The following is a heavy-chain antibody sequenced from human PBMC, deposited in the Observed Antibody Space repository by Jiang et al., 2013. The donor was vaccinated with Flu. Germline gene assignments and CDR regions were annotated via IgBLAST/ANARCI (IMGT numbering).Heavy chain of an antibody. Sequence: GSGLVKPSETLSLTCTVSGGSISSSSYYWGWIRQPPGKGLEWIGSIFYSGSTYYNPSLKSRVTISVDTSKNQFSLKLSSVTAADTAVYYCARRYCSSTSCYLSWFDPWGQGTLVTVSS. J-gene: IGHJ5*02. V-gene: IGHV4-39*01. D-gene: IGHD2-2*01. CDR2: IFYSGST. CDR1: GGSISSSSYY. CDR3: ARRYCSSTSCYLSWFDP.